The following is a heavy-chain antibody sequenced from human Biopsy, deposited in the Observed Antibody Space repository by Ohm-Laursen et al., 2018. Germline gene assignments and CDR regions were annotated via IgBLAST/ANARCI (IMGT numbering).Heavy chain of an antibody. CDR2: INQAGTT. D-gene: IGHD2-15*01. V-gene: IGHV4-34*08. CDR3: GNEVHGRDY. Sequence: SDTLSLTCAVFGKTFSDYQWSWIRQPPGQGLEWIGQINQAGTTNYNTSLKRRVSISAYAPNYEFSLRLTSVTAADTAVYLCGNEVHGRDYWGLGAQVTVSS. CDR1: GKTFSDYQ. J-gene: IGHJ4*02.